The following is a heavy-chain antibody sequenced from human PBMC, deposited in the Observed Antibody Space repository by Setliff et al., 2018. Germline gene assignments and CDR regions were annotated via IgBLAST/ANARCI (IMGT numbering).Heavy chain of an antibody. CDR3: ATSVSWIQLVLYPQGHPEPFDY. D-gene: IGHD5-18*01. V-gene: IGHV1-24*01. Sequence: ASVKVSCKVSGYRLIEVSMHWVRQAPGKGLEWMGGFDPEDGETIYAQKFQGRVTMTEDTSTDTAYMELSSLRSEDTAVYYCATSVSWIQLVLYPQGHPEPFDYWGQGTLVTVS. CDR1: GYRLIEVS. CDR2: FDPEDGET. J-gene: IGHJ4*02.